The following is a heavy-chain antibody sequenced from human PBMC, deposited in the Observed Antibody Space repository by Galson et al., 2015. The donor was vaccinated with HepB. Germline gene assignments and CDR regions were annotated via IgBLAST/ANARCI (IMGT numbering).Heavy chain of an antibody. D-gene: IGHD3-22*01. Sequence: SLRLSCAASGFTFSHYAIHWVRQAPGRGLEWVAVISFDGSEKYHADSVKGRVIISRDNSKNTLYVQMNSLRPEDTAVYYCARASDSGFSKFYYYYLDVWGEVATVTVSS. CDR1: GFTFSHYA. CDR2: ISFDGSEK. J-gene: IGHJ6*03. CDR3: ARASDSGFSKFYYYYLDV. V-gene: IGHV3-30-3*01.